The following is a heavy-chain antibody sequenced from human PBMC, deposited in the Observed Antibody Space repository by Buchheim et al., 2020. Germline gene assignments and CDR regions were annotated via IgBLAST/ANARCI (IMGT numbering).Heavy chain of an antibody. Sequence: EVQLVDSGGGLVQPGGSLRLSCAASGFTFSSYWMHWVRQAPGKGPVWVSRINTDGTDTSYADSVKGRFTISRDNARNTLYLQMNSLEAEDTAVYICARGGTSGSLDYWGQGTL. CDR2: INTDGTDT. J-gene: IGHJ4*02. CDR3: ARGGTSGSLDY. D-gene: IGHD3-10*01. CDR1: GFTFSSYW. V-gene: IGHV3-74*01.